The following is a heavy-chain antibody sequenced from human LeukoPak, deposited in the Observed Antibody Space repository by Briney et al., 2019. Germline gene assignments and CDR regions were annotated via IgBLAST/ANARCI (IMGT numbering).Heavy chain of an antibody. D-gene: IGHD3-10*01. J-gene: IGHJ5*02. CDR3: ARGAVRGVSWFDP. CDR2: IYYSGST. CDR1: GGSFSGYY. Sequence: SETLSLTCAVYGGSFSGYYWSWIRQPPGKGLEWLGYIYYSGSTNYNPSLKSRVTISVDTSKNQFSLKLSSVTAADTAVYYCARGAVRGVSWFDPWGQGTLVTVSS. V-gene: IGHV4-59*01.